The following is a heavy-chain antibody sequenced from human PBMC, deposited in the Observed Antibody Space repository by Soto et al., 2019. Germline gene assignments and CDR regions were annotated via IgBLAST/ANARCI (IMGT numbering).Heavy chain of an antibody. CDR2: ISGRGGST. CDR1: GFTFSSYA. Sequence: GGSLRLSCAASGFTFSSYAMSWVAQAPGKGLEWVSAISGRGGSTYYADSVKGRFTISRENSKNTLYLQMNSLRAEDTAVYYCAKVTQLVPYYGMDVWGQGTTVTVSS. V-gene: IGHV3-23*01. CDR3: AKVTQLVPYYGMDV. J-gene: IGHJ6*02. D-gene: IGHD6-6*01.